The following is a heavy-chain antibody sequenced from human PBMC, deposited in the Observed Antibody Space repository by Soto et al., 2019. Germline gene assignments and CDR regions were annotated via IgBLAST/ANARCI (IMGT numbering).Heavy chain of an antibody. Sequence: SETLSLTCAVSGGSISTSNWWSWVRQPPGKGLEWIGEVYRTGSTNYNPSLESRLTISVDKSKNQFSLKLTSVTAADTAVYYCARSYSSSLWWFDPWGQGTLVTVSS. CDR3: ARSYSSSLWWFDP. V-gene: IGHV4-4*02. J-gene: IGHJ5*02. D-gene: IGHD6-13*01. CDR1: GGSISTSNW. CDR2: VYRTGST.